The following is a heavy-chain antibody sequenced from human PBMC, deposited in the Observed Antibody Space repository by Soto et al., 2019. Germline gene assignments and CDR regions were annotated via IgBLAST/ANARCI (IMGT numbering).Heavy chain of an antibody. CDR2: IYYSGST. Sequence: TLSLTCTVSGGSVRSGDYYWSWIRQPPGKGLEWIGYIYYSGSTNYHPSLKSRVTISVDTSKNLFSLKLTSVTAADTAVYYCARVPTYYQDSIGYQPFHPWGQGTLVTVSS. J-gene: IGHJ5*02. CDR3: ARVPTYYQDSIGYQPFHP. V-gene: IGHV4-61*08. D-gene: IGHD3-22*01. CDR1: GGSVRSGDYY.